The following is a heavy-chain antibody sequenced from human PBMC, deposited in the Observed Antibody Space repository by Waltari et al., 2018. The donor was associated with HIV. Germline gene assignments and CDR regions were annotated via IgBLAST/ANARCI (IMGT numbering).Heavy chain of an antibody. CDR3: ARVGFSSGWYAGREHTPRNIWFDP. CDR1: GGIFRDYH. J-gene: IGHJ5*02. V-gene: IGHV4-34*02. Sequence: QVQLQQWGARLSSPSETLSLTCGVSGGIFRDYHWGWIRQPPGKGLEWVGEINPSGNVNYNPSLKSRVTMSIDTSKRQFSLKLRSVTAADTAVYYCARVGFSSGWYAGREHTPRNIWFDPWGQGTPVIVSA. D-gene: IGHD6-13*01. CDR2: INPSGNV.